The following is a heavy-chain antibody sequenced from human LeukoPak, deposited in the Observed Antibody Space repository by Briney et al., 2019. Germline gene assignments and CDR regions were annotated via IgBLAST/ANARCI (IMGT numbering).Heavy chain of an antibody. J-gene: IGHJ4*02. V-gene: IGHV3-21*01. Sequence: PRGSLRLSCAASGFTFSKSNMNRVGPAPGKGLEGVSSISTSCLYIYNADSVKGRFTISRDNAKNSLYLQMNSLRAEDTAVYYCARDPGGGSYSGYWGQGTLVTVSS. D-gene: IGHD1-26*01. CDR3: ARDPGGGSYSGY. CDR1: GFTFSKSN. CDR2: ISTSCLYI.